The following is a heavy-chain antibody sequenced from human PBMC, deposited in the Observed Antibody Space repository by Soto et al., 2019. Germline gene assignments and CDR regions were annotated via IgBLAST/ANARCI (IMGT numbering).Heavy chain of an antibody. CDR1: GLTLSSYS. D-gene: IGHD1-1*01. Sequence: DVQLVESGGGLVKPGGSLRLSCTASGLTLSSYSMNWVRQAPGKGLEWVSSISSTGRNIYNADSVKGRFAISRDNAMSSRYLQMNSMRVEDTAVYYCVKRGPPREDWNGVDYYYGMDVWGQGTTVTVSS. V-gene: IGHV3-21*01. CDR3: VKRGPPREDWNGVDYYYGMDV. CDR2: ISSTGRNI. J-gene: IGHJ6*02.